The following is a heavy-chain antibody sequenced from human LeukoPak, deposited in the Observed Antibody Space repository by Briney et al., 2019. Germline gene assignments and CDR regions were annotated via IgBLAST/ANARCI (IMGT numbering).Heavy chain of an antibody. CDR3: ARGRITDYYYDSSGYYFDY. CDR1: GGSISSYY. CDR2: IYYSGST. V-gene: IGHV4-59*08. D-gene: IGHD3-22*01. Sequence: SETLSLTCTVSGGSISSYYWNWIRQPPGKGLEWIGYIYYSGSTSYNPSLKSRVTISVDTSKNQFSLKLSSVTAADTAVYYCARGRITDYYYDSSGYYFDYWGQGTLVTVSS. J-gene: IGHJ4*02.